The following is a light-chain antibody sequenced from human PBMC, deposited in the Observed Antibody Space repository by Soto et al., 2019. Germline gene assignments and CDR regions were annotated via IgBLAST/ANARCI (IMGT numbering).Light chain of an antibody. CDR2: WAS. CDR1: QSVLYSSNNKNY. Sequence: DIVMTQSPDSLAVSLGESSNINCKSSQSVLYSSNNKNYLAWYQQKSGQPPKLLIYWASTRESGVPDRFSGSGSGTDFTLTISSLQAEDVAVYYCQQYYSPWTFGQGTKVEIK. V-gene: IGKV4-1*01. J-gene: IGKJ1*01. CDR3: QQYYSPWT.